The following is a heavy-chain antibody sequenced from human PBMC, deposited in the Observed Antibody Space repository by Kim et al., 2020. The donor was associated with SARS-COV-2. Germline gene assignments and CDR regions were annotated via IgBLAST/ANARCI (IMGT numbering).Heavy chain of an antibody. J-gene: IGHJ6*03. Sequence: ASVKVSCKASGYKFLSYGITWVRQAPGQGLEWMGWVTAYNGNTNYAQKVRGRVTMTTDTSTSTAYMELRSLRSDDTAVYYCARRFGSLDYDYNMDVWGKG. CDR2: VTAYNGNT. CDR1: GYKFLSYG. D-gene: IGHD3-10*01. V-gene: IGHV1-18*01. CDR3: ARRFGSLDYDYNMDV.